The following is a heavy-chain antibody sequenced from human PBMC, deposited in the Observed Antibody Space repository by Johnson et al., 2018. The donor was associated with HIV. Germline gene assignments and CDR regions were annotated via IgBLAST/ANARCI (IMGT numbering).Heavy chain of an antibody. CDR2: ISGSGGST. Sequence: VQLVESGGGLIQPGGSLRLSCAASGFTFSSYAMSWVRQAPGKGLEWVSAISGSGGSTYYADSVKGRFTISRDNSNNTLYLQMNSLRAEDTAVYYCAKDPYSRKDAFDIWGQGTMVTVSS. CDR3: AKDPYSRKDAFDI. CDR1: GFTFSSYA. V-gene: IGHV3-23*04. J-gene: IGHJ3*02. D-gene: IGHD1-14*01.